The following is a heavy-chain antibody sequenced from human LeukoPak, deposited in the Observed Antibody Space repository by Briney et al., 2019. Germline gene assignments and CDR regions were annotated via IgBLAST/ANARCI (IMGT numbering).Heavy chain of an antibody. CDR3: ARDHPYYDSLTGYTRYYGMDV. CDR1: GFTFSAYG. J-gene: IGHJ6*02. Sequence: GGSLRLSCAASGFTFSAYGMHWVRQAPGKGLEWVAVIWNDGSRKYYVDSVKGRFTISRDNSRNTLHLQMNSLRADDTAVYYCARDHPYYDSLTGYTRYYGMDVWGQGTTVTVSS. V-gene: IGHV3-33*01. D-gene: IGHD3-9*01. CDR2: IWNDGSRK.